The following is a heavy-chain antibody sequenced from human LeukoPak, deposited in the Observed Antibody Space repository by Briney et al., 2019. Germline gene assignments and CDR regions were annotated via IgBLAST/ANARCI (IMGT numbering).Heavy chain of an antibody. CDR2: IYSSRHT. D-gene: IGHD3-10*01. J-gene: IGHJ4*02. CDR3: SRGRAAGVY. V-gene: IGHV4-59*01. Sequence: SETLSLTCSVSGGSINNYYWSWIRQPPGKGLEWIGCIYSSRHTNYNPSLKSRATISIDTSMNQFSLKLSSATAADTAVYYCSRGRAAGVYWGLGTLVTVSS. CDR1: GGSINNYY.